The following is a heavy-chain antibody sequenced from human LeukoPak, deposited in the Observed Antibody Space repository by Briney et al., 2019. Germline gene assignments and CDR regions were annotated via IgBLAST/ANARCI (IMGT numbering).Heavy chain of an antibody. CDR2: ISYDGSNK. CDR1: GFTFSSYA. V-gene: IGHV3-30-3*01. Sequence: GGSLRPSCAASGFTFSSYAMHWVRQAPGKGLEWVAVISYDGSNKYYADSVKGRFTISRDNSKNTLYLQMNSLRAEDTAVYYCARGGRGALPKEYNWFDPWGQGTLVTVSS. D-gene: IGHD1-26*01. CDR3: ARGGRGALPKEYNWFDP. J-gene: IGHJ5*02.